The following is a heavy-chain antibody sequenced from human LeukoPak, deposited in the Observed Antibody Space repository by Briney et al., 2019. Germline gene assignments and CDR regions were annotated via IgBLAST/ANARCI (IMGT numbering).Heavy chain of an antibody. D-gene: IGHD3-10*01. J-gene: IGHJ5*02. CDR1: GFTFSSYA. Sequence: GGSQRLACAASGFTFSSYAMHWVRQAPGKGLEWVAVISYDGSNKYYADSVKGRFTISREKSKNTLYLQMNSLRAEDTAVYYCARERGSSPGHWFDPWGQGTLVTVSS. CDR3: ARERGSSPGHWFDP. V-gene: IGHV3-30*04. CDR2: ISYDGSNK.